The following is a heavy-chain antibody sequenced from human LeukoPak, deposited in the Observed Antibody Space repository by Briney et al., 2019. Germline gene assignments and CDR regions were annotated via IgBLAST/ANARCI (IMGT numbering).Heavy chain of an antibody. V-gene: IGHV1-69*04. CDR3: ARDLRGLYDFWSGSTNWFDP. J-gene: IGHJ5*02. Sequence: ASVKVSCKASGRTFSSYAISWVRQAPGQGLEWMGSIIPIFGITNYAKKFQGRVQITADKSTRAAYMELSSLRSEDTAVYYCARDLRGLYDFWSGSTNWFDPWGQGTLVTVSS. CDR2: IIPIFGIT. D-gene: IGHD3-3*01. CDR1: GRTFSSYA.